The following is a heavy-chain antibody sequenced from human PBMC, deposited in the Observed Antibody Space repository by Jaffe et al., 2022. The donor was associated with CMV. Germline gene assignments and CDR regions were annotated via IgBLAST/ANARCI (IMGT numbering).Heavy chain of an antibody. D-gene: IGHD2-15*01. CDR2: TRSRPNGGRT. CDR1: GFSFGDYA. CDR3: CRDAVGTGGSPQVY. V-gene: IGHV3-49*04. J-gene: IGHJ4*02. Sequence: EVQLVESGGGLVQAGRSLRLSCTTSGFSFGDYAMTWVRQAPGKGLEWVGFTRSRPNGGRTEYAASVKGRFTISRDDSRSIAYLQMDSLQTEDTAIYFCCRDAVGTGGSPQVYWGQGTLVTVSS.